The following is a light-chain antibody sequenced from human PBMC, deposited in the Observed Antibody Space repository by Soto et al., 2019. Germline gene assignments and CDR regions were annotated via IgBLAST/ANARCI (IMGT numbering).Light chain of an antibody. CDR1: QSVGSCF. CDR2: GAS. Sequence: EIVLRQSPGTLSLSPGKRATLSCRASQSVGSCFLGWYQQKPGQAAGLLIYGASTRSTGIPDRFSGSGSGTDFTLTISRLEPEDFAVYYCKQFGRSPPSWTFGQGTKVEIK. V-gene: IGKV3-20*01. J-gene: IGKJ1*01. CDR3: KQFGRSPPSWT.